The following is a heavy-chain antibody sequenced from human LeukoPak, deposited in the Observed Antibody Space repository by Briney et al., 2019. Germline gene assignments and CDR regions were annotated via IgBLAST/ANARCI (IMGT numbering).Heavy chain of an antibody. V-gene: IGHV3-30-3*01. Sequence: GGSLRLSCAASGFTVSSNYMSWVRQAPGKGLEWVALISYDGSNIFYADSVKGRFTISRDNSKNTLYLQMNSLRVEDTALYYCAREMTTVVGKNFDYWGQGTLVTVSS. CDR3: AREMTTVVGKNFDY. J-gene: IGHJ4*02. CDR1: GFTVSSNY. D-gene: IGHD4-23*01. CDR2: ISYDGSNI.